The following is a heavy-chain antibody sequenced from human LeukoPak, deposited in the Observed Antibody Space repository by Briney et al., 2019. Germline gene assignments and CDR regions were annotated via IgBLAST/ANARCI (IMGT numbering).Heavy chain of an antibody. V-gene: IGHV4-39*07. J-gene: IGHJ6*02. CDR2: IYYSGST. Sequence: MSSETLSLTCTVSGGSISSSSYYWGWIRQPPGKGLEWIGSIYYSGSTNYNPSLKSRVTISVDTSKNQFSLKLSSVTAADTAVYYCARVNYIVATYDYYYGMDVWGQGTTVTVSS. D-gene: IGHD5-12*01. CDR1: GGSISSSSYY. CDR3: ARVNYIVATYDYYYGMDV.